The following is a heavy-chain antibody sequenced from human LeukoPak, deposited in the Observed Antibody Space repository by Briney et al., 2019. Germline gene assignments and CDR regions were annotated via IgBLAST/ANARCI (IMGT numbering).Heavy chain of an antibody. CDR1: GYTFTSYY. CDR3: AIEIQLWPGYYYMDV. Sequence: GASVKVSCKASGYTFTSYYMHWVRQAPGQGLEWMGIINPSGGSTSYAQKFQGRVTMTRDTSTSTVYMELSSLRSEDTAVYYCAIEIQLWPGYYYMDVWGKGTTVTVSS. CDR2: INPSGGST. D-gene: IGHD5-18*01. J-gene: IGHJ6*03. V-gene: IGHV1-46*01.